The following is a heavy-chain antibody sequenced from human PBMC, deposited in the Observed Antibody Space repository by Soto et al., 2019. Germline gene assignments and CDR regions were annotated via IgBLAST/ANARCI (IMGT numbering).Heavy chain of an antibody. CDR3: AKATYYYDSSGYYYYYYGMDV. Sequence: GGLRLSCAASGFTFDDYAMHWVRQAPGKGLEWVSLISWDGGSTYYADSVKGRFTISRDNSKNSLYLQMNSLRAEDTALYYCAKATYYYDSSGYYYYYYGMDVWGQGTTVTVSS. J-gene: IGHJ6*02. V-gene: IGHV3-43D*03. CDR1: GFTFDDYA. D-gene: IGHD3-22*01. CDR2: ISWDGGST.